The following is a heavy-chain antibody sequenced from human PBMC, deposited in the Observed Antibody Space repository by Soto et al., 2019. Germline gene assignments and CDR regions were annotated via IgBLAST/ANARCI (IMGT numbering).Heavy chain of an antibody. Sequence: EVQLSESGGGLVQPGGSLRLSCAASGFTFSSYAMSWVRQAPGKGLEWVSTISGSGGSTFYADSVKGRFTISRDNSKNTRYLQMKSLRAEDTALYYCAKDLALYGSGRYAWDYWGQGTLVTVSS. J-gene: IGHJ4*02. CDR2: ISGSGGST. D-gene: IGHD3-10*01. CDR3: AKDLALYGSGRYAWDY. V-gene: IGHV3-23*01. CDR1: GFTFSSYA.